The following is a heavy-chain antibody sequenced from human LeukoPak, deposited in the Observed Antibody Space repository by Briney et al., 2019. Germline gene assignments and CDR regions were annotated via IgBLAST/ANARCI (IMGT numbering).Heavy chain of an antibody. Sequence: GGSLRLSCAASGFTFSSYAMSWVRQAPGKGLEWVSAISGSGGNTYYADSVKGRFTISRDNSKNTLYLQMNSLRAEDTAVYYCAYPLNYDFWSGYLDYWGQGTLVTVSS. CDR3: AYPLNYDFWSGYLDY. CDR2: ISGSGGNT. D-gene: IGHD3-3*01. V-gene: IGHV3-23*01. CDR1: GFTFSSYA. J-gene: IGHJ4*02.